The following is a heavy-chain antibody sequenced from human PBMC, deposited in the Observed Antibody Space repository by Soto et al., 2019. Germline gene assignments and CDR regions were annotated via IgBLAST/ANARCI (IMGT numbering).Heavy chain of an antibody. Sequence: QLQLQESGPGLVKPSETLSLTCTVSGGSISSSSYYWGWIRQPPGKGLEWIGSIYYSGSTHCNPSPKSRVTITVDTSKNQFSLKLSSVTAADTAVYYYSRHYYGEFVFDYWGQRTLVTVSS. CDR2: IYYSGST. CDR3: SRHYYGEFVFDY. V-gene: IGHV4-39*01. CDR1: GGSISSSSYY. J-gene: IGHJ4*02. D-gene: IGHD4-17*01.